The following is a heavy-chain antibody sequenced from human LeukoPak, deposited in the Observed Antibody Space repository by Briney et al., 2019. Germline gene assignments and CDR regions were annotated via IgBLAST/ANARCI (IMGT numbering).Heavy chain of an antibody. CDR2: IYYSGST. D-gene: IGHD3-22*01. Sequence: SETLSLTCTVSGGSISSSSYYWGWIRQPPGKGLEWIGSIYYSGSTYYNPPLKSRVTISVDTSKNQFSLKLSSVTAADTAVYYCARHRRGRGITMIVADWGQGTLVTVSS. CDR1: GGSISSSSYY. CDR3: ARHRRGRGITMIVAD. J-gene: IGHJ4*02. V-gene: IGHV4-39*01.